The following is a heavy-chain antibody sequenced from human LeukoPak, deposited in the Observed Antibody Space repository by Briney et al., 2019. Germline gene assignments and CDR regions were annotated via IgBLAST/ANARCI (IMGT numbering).Heavy chain of an antibody. V-gene: IGHV3-23*01. J-gene: IGHJ4*02. Sequence: GGSLRLSCATSGFTFSSYAMSWVRQAPGKGLEWVSVISGGGDSTYYADSVKGRFTISKDNSKNTLYLQMNSLRAEDTAVYYCARRPYCSGGSCPYYFDYWGQGTLVTVSS. D-gene: IGHD2-15*01. CDR3: ARRPYCSGGSCPYYFDY. CDR2: ISGGGDST. CDR1: GFTFSSYA.